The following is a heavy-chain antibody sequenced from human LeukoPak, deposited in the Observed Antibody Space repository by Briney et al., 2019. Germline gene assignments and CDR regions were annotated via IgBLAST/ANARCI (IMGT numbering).Heavy chain of an antibody. V-gene: IGHV1-18*01. J-gene: IGHJ4*02. CDR1: GYNFNSYG. CDR3: ARSGRGTYYYFDL. CDR2: ISGYNGLT. Sequence: ASLKVSCKASGYNFNSYGISWLRQVPGQGLEWMGWISGYNGLTRYGKNVQGRVTLTTDTSTRTAYMELRSLRSDDTAVYYCARSGRGTYYYFDLWGQGTLVTVSS. D-gene: IGHD1-26*01.